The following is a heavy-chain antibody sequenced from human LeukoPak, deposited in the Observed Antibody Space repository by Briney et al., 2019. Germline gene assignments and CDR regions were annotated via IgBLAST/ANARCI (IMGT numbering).Heavy chain of an antibody. CDR3: ARTGGSFYFYYYMDV. Sequence: SETLSLTCTVSGGSISSYYWSWIRQPPGKGLEWIGYIYYSGSTYYNPSLKSRVTISVDTSRNQFSLKLSSVTAADTAVYYCARTGGSFYFYYYMDVWGKGTTVTVSS. J-gene: IGHJ6*03. CDR1: GGSISSYY. D-gene: IGHD1-26*01. CDR2: IYYSGST. V-gene: IGHV4-59*12.